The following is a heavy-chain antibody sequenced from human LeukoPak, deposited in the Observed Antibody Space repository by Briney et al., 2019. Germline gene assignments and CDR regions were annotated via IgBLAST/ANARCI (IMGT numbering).Heavy chain of an antibody. J-gene: IGHJ4*02. V-gene: IGHV3-21*01. D-gene: IGHD3/OR15-3a*01. CDR1: GFSFSTHT. CDR3: ASNFWTRRNIDY. CDR2: ISASSSDI. Sequence: PGGSLRLSCAASGFSFSTHTMNWVRQAPGKGLEWVSSISASSSDIYYADSVKGRLTISRDNAKNSVYLQMDSLRADDTAVFYCASNFWTRRNIDYWGQGTLVTVSS.